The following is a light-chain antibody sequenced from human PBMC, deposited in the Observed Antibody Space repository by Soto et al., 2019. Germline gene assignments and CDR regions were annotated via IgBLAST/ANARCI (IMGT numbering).Light chain of an antibody. CDR3: QQYNSYSSDT. J-gene: IGKJ3*01. Sequence: DIQMTQSPSTLSASVGDRVTITCRASQSISSWLAWYQQKPGKAPKLLIYDASCLESGVPSRFSGSGSGTEFTLTISSLQPDDVATYYFQQYNSYSSDTFGPGTKVDIK. CDR1: QSISSW. CDR2: DAS. V-gene: IGKV1-5*01.